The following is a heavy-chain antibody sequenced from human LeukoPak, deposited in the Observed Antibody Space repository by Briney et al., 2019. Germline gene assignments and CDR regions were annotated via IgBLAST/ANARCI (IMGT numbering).Heavy chain of an antibody. D-gene: IGHD5-24*01. V-gene: IGHV1-46*01. J-gene: IGHJ4*02. CDR1: GYTFTSYY. CDR3: AREIAGYNPGFDY. Sequence: ASVKVSCKASGYTFTSYYMHWVRQAPGQGLEWMGIINPSGGSTSYAQKFQGRVTVTRDMSTSTVYMELSSLRSEDTAVYYCAREIAGYNPGFDYWGQGTLVTVSS. CDR2: INPSGGST.